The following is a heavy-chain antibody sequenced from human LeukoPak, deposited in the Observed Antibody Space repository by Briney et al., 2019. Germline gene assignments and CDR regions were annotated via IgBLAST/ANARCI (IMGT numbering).Heavy chain of an antibody. CDR2: INHSGST. D-gene: IGHD6-19*01. CDR3: ARSPGQWLVDFDY. V-gene: IGHV4-34*01. CDR1: GGSFSGYY. J-gene: IGHJ4*02. Sequence: PSETLSLACAVYGGSFSGYYWSWIRQPPGKGLEWIGEINHSGSTNYNPSLKSRVTISVDTSKNQFSLKLSSVTAADTAVYYCARSPGQWLVDFDYWGQGTLVTVSS.